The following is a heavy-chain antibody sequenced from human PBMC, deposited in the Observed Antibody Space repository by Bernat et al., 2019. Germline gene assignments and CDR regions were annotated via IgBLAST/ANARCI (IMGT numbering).Heavy chain of an antibody. CDR2: INSDGSST. D-gene: IGHD6-19*01. Sequence: EVQLVQSGGGLVQPGGSLRLSCAASGFTFSSYWMHWVRQAPGKGLVWVSRINSDGSSTSFADSVKGRFTISRDNSKNTLYLQMTSLRAEVTAVYYCASVEAVSSSGWYYFDYWGQGTLVTVSS. J-gene: IGHJ4*02. CDR3: ASVEAVSSSGWYYFDY. V-gene: IGHV3-74*01. CDR1: GFTFSSYW.